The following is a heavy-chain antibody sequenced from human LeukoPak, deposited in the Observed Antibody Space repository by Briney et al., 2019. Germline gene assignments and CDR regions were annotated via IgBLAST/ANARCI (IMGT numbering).Heavy chain of an antibody. CDR2: INPNSGGT. D-gene: IGHD1-26*01. V-gene: IGHV1-2*02. J-gene: IGHJ5*02. CDR1: GYTFTGYY. Sequence: ASVKVSCKASGYTFTGYYMHWVRQAPGQGLEWMGWINPNSGGTNYAQKFQGRATMTRDTSISTAYMELSRLRSDDTAVYYCARERIVGASYDPWGQGTLVTVSS. CDR3: ARERIVGASYDP.